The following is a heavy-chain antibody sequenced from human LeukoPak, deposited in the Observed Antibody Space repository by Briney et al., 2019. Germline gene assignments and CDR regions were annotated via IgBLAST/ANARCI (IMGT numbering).Heavy chain of an antibody. CDR1: GFTFSSYA. CDR2: ISSNGGST. D-gene: IGHD4/OR15-4a*01. V-gene: IGHV3-64*01. CDR3: ARVGAHDAFHL. Sequence: PGGSLRLSCAASGFTFSSYAMHWVRQAPGKGLEYVSAISSNGGSTYYANSVKGRFSISRDNSKNTLYLQMGSLRAEDMAVYYCARVGAHDAFHLWGQGTMVTVSS. J-gene: IGHJ3*01.